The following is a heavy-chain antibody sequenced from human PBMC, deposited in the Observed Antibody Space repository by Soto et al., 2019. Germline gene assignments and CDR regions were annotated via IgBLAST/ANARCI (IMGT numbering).Heavy chain of an antibody. CDR1: GFTFSSYA. CDR3: AKSNLRLVVLYYFDY. CDR2: ISGSGGST. D-gene: IGHD3-22*01. Sequence: FLRLSCAASGFTFSSYAMSWVRQAPGKGLEWVSAISGSGGSTYYADSVKGRFTISRDNSKNTLYLQMNSLRAEDTAVYYCAKSNLRLVVLYYFDYWGQGTLVTVSS. J-gene: IGHJ4*02. V-gene: IGHV3-23*01.